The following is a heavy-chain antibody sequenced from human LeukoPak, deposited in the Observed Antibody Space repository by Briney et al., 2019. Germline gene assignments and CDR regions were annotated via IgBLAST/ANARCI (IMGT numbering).Heavy chain of an antibody. J-gene: IGHJ4*02. D-gene: IGHD6-13*01. CDR1: QFSVGSKY. CDR2: IYSGGST. V-gene: IGHV3-53*01. Sequence: GGSLRLSCAASQFSVGSKYMTWVRQAPGKGLERVSLIYSGGSTYYADSVKGRFTISRDNSKNTLYLQMNSLRAADTAVYYCAKSLNGRAAGPFDYWGQGTLVTVSS. CDR3: AKSLNGRAAGPFDY.